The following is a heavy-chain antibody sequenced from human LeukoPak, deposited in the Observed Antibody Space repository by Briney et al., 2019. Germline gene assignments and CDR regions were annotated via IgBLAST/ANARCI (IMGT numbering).Heavy chain of an antibody. D-gene: IGHD3-3*01. CDR2: INHSGST. J-gene: IGHJ4*02. CDR3: ARHRSITIFGVVRKAYYFDY. V-gene: IGHV4-34*01. Sequence: SETLSLTCAVYGGSFSGYYWSWIRQPPGKGLEWIGEINHSGSTNYNPSLKSRVTISVDTSKNQFSLKLSSVTAADTAVYYCARHRSITIFGVVRKAYYFDYWGQGTLVTVSS. CDR1: GGSFSGYY.